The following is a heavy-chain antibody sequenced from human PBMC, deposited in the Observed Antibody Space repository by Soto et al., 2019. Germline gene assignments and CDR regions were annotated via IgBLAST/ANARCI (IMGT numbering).Heavy chain of an antibody. D-gene: IGHD6-6*01. CDR2: ISSTGSTP. Sequence: GSLRLSCAASGFAFSDCYMAWIRQAPGKGLEEIATISSTGSTPYYADSVKGRFTMSRDNAQNSLYLEMNNLRAEDTAVYYCARGQQLVANWLDPWGQGILVTVSS. J-gene: IGHJ5*02. V-gene: IGHV3-11*01. CDR1: GFAFSDCY. CDR3: ARGQQLVANWLDP.